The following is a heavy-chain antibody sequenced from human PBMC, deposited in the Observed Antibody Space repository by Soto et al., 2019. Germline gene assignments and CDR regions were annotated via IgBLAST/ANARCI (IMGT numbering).Heavy chain of an antibody. D-gene: IGHD3-22*01. Sequence: GGSLRLSCAASGFTFSSYAMSWVRQAPGKGLEWVSAISGSGGSTYYADSVKGRFTTSRDNSKNTLYLQMNSLRAEDTAVYYCAKDNFYDSSGYYHWGQGTLVTVSS. CDR1: GFTFSSYA. V-gene: IGHV3-23*01. CDR2: ISGSGGST. J-gene: IGHJ5*02. CDR3: AKDNFYDSSGYYH.